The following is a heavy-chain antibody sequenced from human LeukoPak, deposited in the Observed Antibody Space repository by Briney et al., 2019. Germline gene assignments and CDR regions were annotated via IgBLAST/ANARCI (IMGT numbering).Heavy chain of an antibody. J-gene: IGHJ4*02. CDR1: GGTFSSYA. Sequence: SVKFSCKASGGTFSSYAISWVRQAPGQGLEWMGRIIPIFGTANYAQKFQGRVTITTDESTSTAYMELSSLRSEDTAVYYCAREGPITIFGVVRYYFDYWGQGTLVTVSS. CDR3: AREGPITIFGVVRYYFDY. CDR2: IIPIFGTA. D-gene: IGHD3-3*01. V-gene: IGHV1-69*05.